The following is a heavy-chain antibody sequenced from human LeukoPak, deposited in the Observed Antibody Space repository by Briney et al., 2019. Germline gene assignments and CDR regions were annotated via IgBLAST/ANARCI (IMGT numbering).Heavy chain of an antibody. Sequence: GGSLRLSCAASGFTFSDHYMDWVRQAPGKGLEWVASINHNGNVNYYVDSVKGRFTISRDNAKNSLYLQMSNLRAEDTAVYFCARGGGLDVWGQGATVTVSS. D-gene: IGHD3-16*01. CDR2: INHNGNVN. J-gene: IGHJ6*02. CDR3: ARGGGLDV. CDR1: GFTFSDHY. V-gene: IGHV3-7*03.